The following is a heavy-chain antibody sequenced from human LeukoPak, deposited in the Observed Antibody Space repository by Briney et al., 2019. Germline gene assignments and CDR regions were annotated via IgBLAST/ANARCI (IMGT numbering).Heavy chain of an antibody. J-gene: IGHJ4*02. Sequence: SETLSLTCTVSGGSISSSNYYWGWIRQPPGKGLEWIGEINHSGSTNYNPSLKSRVTISVDTSKNQFSLKLSSVTAADTAVYYCARARARYSRTDYWGQGTLVTVSS. CDR3: ARARARYSRTDY. V-gene: IGHV4-39*07. CDR1: GGSISSSNYY. CDR2: INHSGST. D-gene: IGHD6-13*01.